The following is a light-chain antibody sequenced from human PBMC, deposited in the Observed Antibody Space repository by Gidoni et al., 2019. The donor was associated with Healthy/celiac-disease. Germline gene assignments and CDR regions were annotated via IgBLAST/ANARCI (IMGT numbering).Light chain of an antibody. Sequence: DIVMTQSPLSLPVTPGEPASIPCRSSQSLLHSNGYNYLDWYLQKPGQSPQLLIYLGSNRASGVPDRFSGSGSGTDFTLKISRVEAEDVGVYYCMQALVTFXQXTKVEIK. CDR2: LGS. V-gene: IGKV2-28*01. CDR1: QSLLHSNGYNY. J-gene: IGKJ1*01. CDR3: MQALVT.